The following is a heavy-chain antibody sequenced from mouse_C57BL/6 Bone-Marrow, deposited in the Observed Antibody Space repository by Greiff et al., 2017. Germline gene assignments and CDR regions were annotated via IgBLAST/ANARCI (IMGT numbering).Heavy chain of an antibody. CDR3: AIPRLHFMDY. J-gene: IGHJ4*01. Sequence: QVQLQQPGAELVRPGTSVKLSCKASGYTFTSYWMHWVKQRPGQGLEWIGVIDPSDSYTNYNLKFKGKATLTVDTSSSTAYLQLSSLTSEDSAVYYCAIPRLHFMDYWGQGTSVTVSS. V-gene: IGHV1-59*01. CDR1: GYTFTSYW. CDR2: IDPSDSYT. D-gene: IGHD2-10*01.